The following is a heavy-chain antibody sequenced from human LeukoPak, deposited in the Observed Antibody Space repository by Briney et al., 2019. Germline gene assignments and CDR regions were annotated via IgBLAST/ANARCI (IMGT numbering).Heavy chain of an antibody. J-gene: IGHJ4*02. V-gene: IGHV3-21*04. D-gene: IGHD3-22*01. Sequence: GGSLRLSCAASGFTFSSYSMNWVRQAPGKGLEWVSSISSSSSYIYYADSVKGRFTISRDDSKNTLYLEMSSLRAEDTAIYYCATSRYYYDSSGFLVDYWGQGTLVTVSS. CDR3: ATSRYYYDSSGFLVDY. CDR1: GFTFSSYS. CDR2: ISSSSSYI.